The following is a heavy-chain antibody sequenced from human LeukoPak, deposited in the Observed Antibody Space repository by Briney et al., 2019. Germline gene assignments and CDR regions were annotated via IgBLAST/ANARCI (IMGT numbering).Heavy chain of an antibody. CDR1: GFTFSSYA. D-gene: IGHD1-26*01. CDR2: ISYDGSNK. J-gene: IGHJ4*02. Sequence: GGSLRLSCAASGFTFSSYAMHWVRQAPGKGLEWVAVISYDGSNKYYADSVKGRFTISRDNSKNTLYLQMNSLRAEDTAVYYCARRPAGGSYWALPDYWGQGTLVTVSS. CDR3: ARRPAGGSYWALPDY. V-gene: IGHV3-30-3*01.